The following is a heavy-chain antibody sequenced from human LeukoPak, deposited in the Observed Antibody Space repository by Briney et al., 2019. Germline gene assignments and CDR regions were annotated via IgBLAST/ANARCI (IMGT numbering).Heavy chain of an antibody. J-gene: IGHJ5*02. CDR3: ARVVWSLVGATRFNP. CDR1: GGSISSSSYY. V-gene: IGHV4-39*07. CDR2: IYYSGST. D-gene: IGHD1-26*01. Sequence: SETLSLTCTVSGGSISSSSYYWGWIRQPPGKGLEWIGSIYYSGSTYYNPSLKSRVTISVDTSKNQFSLKLSSVTAADTAVYYCARVVWSLVGATRFNPWGQGTLVTVSS.